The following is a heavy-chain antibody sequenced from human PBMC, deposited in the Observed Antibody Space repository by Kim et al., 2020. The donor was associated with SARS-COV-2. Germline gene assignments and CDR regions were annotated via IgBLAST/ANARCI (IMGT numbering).Heavy chain of an antibody. D-gene: IGHD1-1*01. CDR2: IRSKPNRYAS. Sequence: GGSLRLSCAASGFTFSGSAMHWVRQASGKGLEWVARIRSKPNRYASAYAAPGKGRFTISRDDSKNTAYLHMNNLKTADTAEYDCTRVPGTTFAFWVAFD. J-gene: IGHJ3*02. V-gene: IGHV3-73*01. CDR3: TRVPGTTFAFWVAFD. CDR1: GFTFSGSA.